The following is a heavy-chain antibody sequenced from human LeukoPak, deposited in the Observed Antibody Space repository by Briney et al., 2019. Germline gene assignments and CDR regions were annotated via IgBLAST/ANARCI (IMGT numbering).Heavy chain of an antibody. D-gene: IGHD3-16*01. V-gene: IGHV3-11*01. CDR2: ISSSGDTI. CDR3: ARGGGLDV. J-gene: IGHJ6*02. Sequence: GGSLRLSCAASGFTFSDNYMSWIRQAPGKGLEWVSYISSSGDTIYYADSVKGRFTISRDNAKNSLYLQMSNLRAEDTAVYFCARGGGLDVWGQGATVTVSS. CDR1: GFTFSDNY.